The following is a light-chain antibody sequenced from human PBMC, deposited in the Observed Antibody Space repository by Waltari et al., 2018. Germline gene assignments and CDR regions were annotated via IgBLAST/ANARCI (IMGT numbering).Light chain of an antibody. Sequence: IKMTQSPSSLSASVGDRVTITCRESQSNSSSLNWYQQIPGKAPKILLYVASTLRSGVPSRFSGSGSGTDFSLTISSLQPEDFATYYCQQSYTTAFTFGQGTKLEIK. J-gene: IGKJ2*01. CDR2: VAS. CDR1: QSNSSS. V-gene: IGKV1-39*01. CDR3: QQSYTTAFT.